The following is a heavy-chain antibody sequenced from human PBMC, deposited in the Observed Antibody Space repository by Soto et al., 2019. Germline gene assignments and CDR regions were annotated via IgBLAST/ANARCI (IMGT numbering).Heavy chain of an antibody. CDR1: GFTFGSYG. J-gene: IGHJ4*02. CDR3: SRDRVLDY. V-gene: IGHV3-49*04. Sequence: PGGSLRLSCAASGFTFGSYGMHWVRQAPGKGLEWVGFIRSKAYGGTTEYAASVKGRFSISRDDSKTIAYLQMNSLRTADTAVYYCSRDRVLDYWGQGTLVTVSS. CDR2: IRSKAYGGTT.